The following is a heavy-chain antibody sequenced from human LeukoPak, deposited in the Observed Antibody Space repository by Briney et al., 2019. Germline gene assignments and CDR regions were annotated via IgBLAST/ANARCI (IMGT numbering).Heavy chain of an antibody. Sequence: PGGSLRLSCVDSGFTFTNAWMSWVRQAPGKGLEWIGRIKSKTDGETTNYAEPVRGRFTISKDDSKSAVYLQMNSLKIEDTAVYYCTTDLGTYYHGSQRLIPIDYWGQGTLVTVSS. J-gene: IGHJ4*02. CDR3: TTDLGTYYHGSQRLIPIDY. D-gene: IGHD3-10*01. V-gene: IGHV3-15*01. CDR2: IKSKTDGETT. CDR1: GFTFTNAW.